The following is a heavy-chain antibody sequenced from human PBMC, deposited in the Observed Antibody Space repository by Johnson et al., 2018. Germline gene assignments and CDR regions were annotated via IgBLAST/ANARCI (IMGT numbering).Heavy chain of an antibody. D-gene: IGHD1-26*01. CDR3: AKKREWELA. V-gene: IGHV3-72*01. CDR1: RFTFSDHY. Sequence: VQLVESGGGVVQPGRSLRLSCVVSRFTFSDHYMDWVRQAPGKGLEWVGRVRDKSNSYTTEYAASVKGRFTIASDDSQNSLYLQMNSLITEDTAVYFCAKKREWELAWGQGTLVTVSS. CDR2: VRDKSNSYTT. J-gene: IGHJ1*01.